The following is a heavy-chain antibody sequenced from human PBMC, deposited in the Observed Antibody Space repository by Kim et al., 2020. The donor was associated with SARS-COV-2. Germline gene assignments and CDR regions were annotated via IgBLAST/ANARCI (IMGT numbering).Heavy chain of an antibody. J-gene: IGHJ4*02. Sequence: GGSLRLSCAVSGFIFSNYVMFWVRQAPGKGLEWVTVISYDGSNNYYADSVKGRFTVSRDNSKNTLYLLMNNLRAEDTAVYYCAGGGYWGQGTLVTVSS. CDR3: AGGGY. D-gene: IGHD3-16*01. V-gene: IGHV3-30*04. CDR2: ISYDGSNN. CDR1: GFIFSNYV.